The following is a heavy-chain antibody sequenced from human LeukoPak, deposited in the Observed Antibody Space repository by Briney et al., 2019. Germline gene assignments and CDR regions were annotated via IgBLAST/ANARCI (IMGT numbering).Heavy chain of an antibody. CDR3: ARDHSSSSEDY. J-gene: IGHJ4*02. CDR2: IYYSGST. D-gene: IGHD6-13*01. Sequence: PSETLSLTCTVSGGSIGSSSYYWGWIRQPPGKGLEWIGSIYYSGSTYYNPSLKSRVTISVDTSKNQFSLKLSSVTAADTAVYYCARDHSSSSEDYWGQGTLVTVSS. CDR1: GGSIGSSSYY. V-gene: IGHV4-39*07.